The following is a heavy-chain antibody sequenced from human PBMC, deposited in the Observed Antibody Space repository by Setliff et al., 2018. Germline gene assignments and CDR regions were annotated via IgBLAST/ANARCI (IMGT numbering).Heavy chain of an antibody. CDR3: ARKVEQWLTPHFDY. V-gene: IGHV4-61*10. CDR1: GGSVGNSYYY. CDR2: IYTSWSS. J-gene: IGHJ4*02. Sequence: PSETLSLTCTVSGGSVGNSYYYWNWIRQPAGKGLEWIGHIYTSWSSNYNPSLKSRVTMSVDVSKSQFSLRLSSVTAADTAVYYCARKVEQWLTPHFDYWGQGALVTVSS. D-gene: IGHD6-19*01.